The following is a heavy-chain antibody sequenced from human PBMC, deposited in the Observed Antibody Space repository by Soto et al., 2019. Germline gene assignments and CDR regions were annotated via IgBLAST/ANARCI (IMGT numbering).Heavy chain of an antibody. CDR1: GYRVSNYW. V-gene: IGHV5-51*01. CDR3: ASSVVVPSTMNYFDY. Sequence: GEAVKISCKGSGYRVSNYWIACVRQVPGKGLEWMGIIFPADSDTKYSPSFQGQVTISADKSISTAYLQWSSLKASDTAMYYCASSVVVPSTMNYFDYWGQGYLVTVSS. CDR2: IFPADSDT. D-gene: IGHD2-15*01. J-gene: IGHJ4*02.